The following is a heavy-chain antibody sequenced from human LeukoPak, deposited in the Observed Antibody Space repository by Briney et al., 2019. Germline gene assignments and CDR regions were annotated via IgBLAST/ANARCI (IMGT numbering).Heavy chain of an antibody. CDR1: GFTFSSHG. Sequence: GGSLRLSCAASGFTFSSHGMIWVRQAPGKGLEWISALTDSGGRTFYSDSVKGRFTISRDNPRNSLYLQMNSLRVEDTAIYYCGRIGTVGATDFWGQGTLVIVSS. V-gene: IGHV3-23*01. J-gene: IGHJ4*02. D-gene: IGHD1-26*01. CDR2: LTDSGGRT. CDR3: GRIGTVGATDF.